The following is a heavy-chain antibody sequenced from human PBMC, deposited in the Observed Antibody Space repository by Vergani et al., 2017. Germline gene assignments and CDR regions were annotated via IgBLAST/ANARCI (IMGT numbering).Heavy chain of an antibody. CDR1: GGTFSSYA. D-gene: IGHD3-10*01. CDR2: IIPILGIA. J-gene: IGHJ4*02. Sequence: QVQLVQSGAEVKKPGSSVKVSCKASGGTFSSYAISWVRQAPGQGLEWMGRIIPILGIANYAQKFQGRVTITADKSTSTAYMELSSLRSEDTAVYYCARVVVRGARYFDYWGQGTLVTVSS. V-gene: IGHV1-69*09. CDR3: ARVVVRGARYFDY.